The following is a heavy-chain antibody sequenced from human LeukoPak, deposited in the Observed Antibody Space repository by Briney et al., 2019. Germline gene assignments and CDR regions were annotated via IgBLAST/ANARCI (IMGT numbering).Heavy chain of an antibody. V-gene: IGHV4-38-2*02. CDR3: ARLPRYCSSTSCPTPP. J-gene: IGHJ5*02. Sequence: SETLSLTCTVSGYSISSGYYRGWIRQPPGKGLEWIGSIYHSGSTYYNPSLKSRVTISVDTSKNQFSLKLSSVTAADTAVYYCARLPRYCSSTSCPTPPWGQGTLVTVSS. CDR2: IYHSGST. CDR1: GYSISSGYY. D-gene: IGHD2-2*01.